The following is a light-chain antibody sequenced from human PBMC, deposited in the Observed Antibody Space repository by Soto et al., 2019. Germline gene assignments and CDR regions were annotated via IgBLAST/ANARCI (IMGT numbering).Light chain of an antibody. Sequence: DFQMTHSPSSLSASVGDRVTITCRASQDISDHLAWYQHKPGKVPKLLIYEASTLQSGVTCRFSGGGSGTDFTLTICSLQPEDVATYYCQKYNRTPRTFGKGTKVELK. CDR3: QKYNRTPRT. V-gene: IGKV1-27*01. CDR1: QDISDH. J-gene: IGKJ1*01. CDR2: EAS.